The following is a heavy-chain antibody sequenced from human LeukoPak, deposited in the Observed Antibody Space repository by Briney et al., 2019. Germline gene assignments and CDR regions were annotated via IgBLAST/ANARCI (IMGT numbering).Heavy chain of an antibody. CDR2: INSDGSTT. CDR1: GFTSSSYW. V-gene: IGHV3-74*01. Sequence: GGSLRLSCAASGFTSSSYWMHWVRQAPGKGLVWVSRINSDGSTTTYADSVKGRFTISRDNAKNTVYLQMNSLRAEDTAVYYCAINVVVPYGMDVWGQGTTVTVSS. CDR3: AINVVVPYGMDV. J-gene: IGHJ6*02. D-gene: IGHD2-2*01.